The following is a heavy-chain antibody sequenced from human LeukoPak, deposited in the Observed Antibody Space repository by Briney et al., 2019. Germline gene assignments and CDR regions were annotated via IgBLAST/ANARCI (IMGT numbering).Heavy chain of an antibody. CDR2: IYYSGST. CDR3: ARGGEAGKAFLFDY. D-gene: IGHD6-19*01. V-gene: IGHV4-59*01. J-gene: IGHJ4*02. CDR1: GGSISSYY. Sequence: PSETLSLTCTVSGGSISSYYWSWIRQPPGKGLEGIGYIYYSGSTNYNPSLKSRVTISVDTSKNQFSLKLSSVTTADTAVYYCARGGEAGKAFLFDYWGQGTLVTVSS.